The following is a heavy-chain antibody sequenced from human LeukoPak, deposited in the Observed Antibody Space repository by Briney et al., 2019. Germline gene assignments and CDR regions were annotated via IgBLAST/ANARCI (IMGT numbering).Heavy chain of an antibody. Sequence: ASVKVSCKASGYTFTVYYIHWVRQAPGQGLEWMAWINPNSGGTNYAQKFQGRVTMTRDTSIDTGYMELSRLRSDDTAVYYCAREGHEGLDAFDIWGQGTMVTVSS. V-gene: IGHV1-2*02. J-gene: IGHJ3*02. CDR3: AREGHEGLDAFDI. CDR2: INPNSGGT. CDR1: GYTFTVYY.